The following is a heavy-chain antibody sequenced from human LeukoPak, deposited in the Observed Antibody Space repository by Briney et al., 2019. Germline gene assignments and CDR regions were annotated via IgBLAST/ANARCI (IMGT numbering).Heavy chain of an antibody. CDR2: IYPGDSDT. Sequence: GESLKISCKGSGYSFTSYWIGWVRQMPGKGLEWMGIIYPGDSDTRYSPSFQGQVTISADKSISTAYLQWSSLKASDTAMYYCARGYCTSGVCKKNCFAPGGKGTLVTVSS. V-gene: IGHV5-51*03. CDR1: GYSFTSYW. J-gene: IGHJ5*02. D-gene: IGHD2-8*01. CDR3: ARGYCTSGVCKKNCFAP.